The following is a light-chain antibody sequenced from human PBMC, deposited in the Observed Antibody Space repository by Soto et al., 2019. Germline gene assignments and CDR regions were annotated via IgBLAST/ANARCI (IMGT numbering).Light chain of an antibody. CDR2: DVN. V-gene: IGLV2-11*01. CDR3: CSYAGSYSYA. Sequence: QSVLTQPRSVSGSPGQSGTISCTGTSSDVGGFNSVSWYQQHPGKAPKLMIYDVNKRPSGVPDRFSGSKSGSTASLTISRLQAEDEADYSCCSYAGSYSYAFATGTKVTVL. CDR1: SSDVGGFNS. J-gene: IGLJ1*01.